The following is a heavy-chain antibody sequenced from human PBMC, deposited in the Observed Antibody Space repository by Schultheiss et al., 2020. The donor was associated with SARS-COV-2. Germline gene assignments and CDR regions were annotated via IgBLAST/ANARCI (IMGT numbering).Heavy chain of an antibody. CDR2: ISGSGGST. Sequence: GGFLRLSCAASGFTFSSYEMNWVRQAPGKGLEWVSAISGSGGSTYYADSVKGRFTISRDNSKNTLYLQMNSLRAEDTAVYYCAKDHLSTIFGVVITYFDYWGQGTLVTVSS. J-gene: IGHJ4*02. CDR3: AKDHLSTIFGVVITYFDY. CDR1: GFTFSSYE. V-gene: IGHV3-23*01. D-gene: IGHD3-3*01.